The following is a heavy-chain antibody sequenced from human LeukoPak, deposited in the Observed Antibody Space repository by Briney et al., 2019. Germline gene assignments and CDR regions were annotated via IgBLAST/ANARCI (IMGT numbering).Heavy chain of an antibody. CDR2: INKKDKGYATAT. D-gene: IGHD1-26*01. CDR1: GFTLSGSA. Sequence: GGSLRLSCAASGFTLSGSAIHWVRQSSGKGLEWVGQINKKDKGYATATAYAASVKGRFTISRDDSINTAYLQMKSLKTEDTALYYCTRDSGTYNLFDPWGQGTLVTVSS. J-gene: IGHJ5*02. CDR3: TRDSGTYNLFDP. V-gene: IGHV3-73*01.